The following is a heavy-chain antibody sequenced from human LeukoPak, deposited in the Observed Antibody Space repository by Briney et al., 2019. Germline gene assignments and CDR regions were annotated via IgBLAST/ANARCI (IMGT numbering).Heavy chain of an antibody. CDR1: GFTFSSYS. J-gene: IGHJ4*02. Sequence: GGSLRLSCAASGFTFSSYSMNWVRQAPGKGLEWVSAISSSSSYIYYADSVKGRFTISRDNSKNTLYLQMNSLRAEDTAVYYCAKANRTVVPAYWGQETLVTVSS. V-gene: IGHV3-21*01. CDR3: AKANRTVVPAY. D-gene: IGHD2-2*01. CDR2: ISSSSSYI.